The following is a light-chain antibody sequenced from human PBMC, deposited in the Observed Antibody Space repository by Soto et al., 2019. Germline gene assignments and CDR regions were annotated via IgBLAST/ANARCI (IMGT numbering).Light chain of an antibody. CDR2: DAS. J-gene: IGKJ1*01. CDR1: QSVSSY. Sequence: EIVLTQSPATLSLSPGERATLSCRASQSVSSYLAWYQQKPGQAPRLLIYDASKRATGIPARFTGSGSGTDFTLTISSLEPEDFAVYYCHQRNNGPVTFGQGTRVEIK. CDR3: HQRNNGPVT. V-gene: IGKV3-11*01.